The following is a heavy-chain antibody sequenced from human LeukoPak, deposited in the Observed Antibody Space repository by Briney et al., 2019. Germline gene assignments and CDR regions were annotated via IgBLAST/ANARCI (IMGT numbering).Heavy chain of an antibody. CDR2: IIPIFGTA. Sequence: SVKVSCKAFGGSFSSEAIRWVRQAPGQGLEWMGGIIPIFGTANYAQKFQGRVTITTDESTSTAYMEVSSLRSEDTAVYYCGRKAGDCGGGSCYSIDYWGQGTLVTVSS. CDR3: GRKAGDCGGGSCYSIDY. D-gene: IGHD2-15*01. CDR1: GGSFSSEA. V-gene: IGHV1-69*05. J-gene: IGHJ4*02.